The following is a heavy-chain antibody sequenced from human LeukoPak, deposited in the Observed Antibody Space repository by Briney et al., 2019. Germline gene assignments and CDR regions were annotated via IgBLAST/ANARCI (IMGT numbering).Heavy chain of an antibody. CDR2: ISGSGVTI. J-gene: IGHJ5*02. V-gene: IGHV3-23*01. D-gene: IGHD3-9*01. Sequence: GGSLRLSCAASGFTFSGYAMSWVRQAPGKGLEWVSGISGSGVTIFYADSVKGRFTISRDNSKNTLYLQMNSLRAEDTAVYYCAKAFDAYPSSRRQNWFDPWGQGTLVTVSS. CDR1: GFTFSGYA. CDR3: AKAFDAYPSSRRQNWFDP.